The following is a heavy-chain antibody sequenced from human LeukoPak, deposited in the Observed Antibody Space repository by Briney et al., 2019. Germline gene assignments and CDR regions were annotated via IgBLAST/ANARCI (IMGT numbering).Heavy chain of an antibody. CDR1: GFTFSSYA. CDR2: ISGSGGIT. D-gene: IGHD3-10*02. V-gene: IGHV3-23*01. J-gene: IGHJ6*04. CDR3: AELGITMIGGV. Sequence: HPGGSLRLSCAASGFTFSSYAMSWVRQAPGKGLEWVSAISGSGGITYYADSVKGRFTISRDNAKNSLYLQMNSLRAEDTAVYYCAELGITMIGGVWGKGTTVTISS.